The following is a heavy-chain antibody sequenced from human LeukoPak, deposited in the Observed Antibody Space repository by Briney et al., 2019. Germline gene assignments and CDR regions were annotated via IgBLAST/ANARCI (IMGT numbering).Heavy chain of an antibody. CDR2: ISSSGNTI. J-gene: IGHJ5*02. CDR1: GFTFSNYE. V-gene: IGHV3-48*03. Sequence: GGSLRLSCAASGFTFSNYEMNWVRQAPGKGLEWVSYISSSGNTIYYADSVKGRFTISRDNDENSLLLQMNSLRAEDTAVYYCARDTASNWFDPWGQGTLVTVSS. CDR3: ARDTASNWFDP.